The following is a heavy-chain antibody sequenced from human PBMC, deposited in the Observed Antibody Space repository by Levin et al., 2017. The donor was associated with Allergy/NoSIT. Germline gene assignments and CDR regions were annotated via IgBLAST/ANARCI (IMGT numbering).Heavy chain of an antibody. D-gene: IGHD3-10*01. J-gene: IGHJ6*02. V-gene: IGHV3-21*01. CDR2: ISHSGGYI. Sequence: GESLKISCAASGFTFSSYFMNWVRQAPGKGLEWVSSISHSGGYIYNADSVKGRFTISRDNAKNSLYLQMNSLRAEDTAMYYCARDNHLVRGKADYYYGMDVWGQGTTVTVSS. CDR3: ARDNHLVRGKADYYYGMDV. CDR1: GFTFSSYF.